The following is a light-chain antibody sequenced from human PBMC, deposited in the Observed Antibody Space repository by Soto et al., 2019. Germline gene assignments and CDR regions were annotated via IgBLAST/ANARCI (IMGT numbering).Light chain of an antibody. CDR3: SSYTTSNTRQIV. J-gene: IGLJ1*01. CDR1: SSDVGGYNY. Sequence: VLTQPASVSGSPGQSITISCTGTSSDVGGYNYVSWYQHHPGKAPKLMIYDVSNRPSGVSNRFSGSKSGNTASLTISGLQPEDEADYYCSSYTTSNTRQIVFGTGTKVTVL. CDR2: DVS. V-gene: IGLV2-14*03.